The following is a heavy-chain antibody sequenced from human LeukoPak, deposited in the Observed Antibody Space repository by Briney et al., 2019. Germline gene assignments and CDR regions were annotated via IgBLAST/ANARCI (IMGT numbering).Heavy chain of an antibody. CDR2: ISTQSGNT. CDR3: ARGAYGDK. J-gene: IGHJ4*02. CDR1: GHTFTGYY. D-gene: IGHD4-17*01. V-gene: IGHV1-18*04. Sequence: ASVKVSCKASGHTFTGYYMHWVRQAPGQGLEWMGWISTQSGNTNYAQKVQGRLTLTTDRSTNTAYMELRSLRSDDTAVYYCARGAYGDKWGQGTMVTVSS.